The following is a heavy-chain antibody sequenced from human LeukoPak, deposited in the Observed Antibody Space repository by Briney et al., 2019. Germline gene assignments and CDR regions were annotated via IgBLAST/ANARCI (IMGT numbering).Heavy chain of an antibody. CDR3: AKASWYPTPGSRGLDY. CDR1: GFTFSSYG. J-gene: IGHJ4*02. V-gene: IGHV3-30*18. CDR2: ISYDGSNK. D-gene: IGHD6-13*01. Sequence: GRSLRLSCAASGFTFSSYGMHWVRQAPGKGLEWVAVISYDGSNKYYADSVKGRFTISRDNSKNTLYLQMNSLRAEDTAVYYCAKASWYPTPGSRGLDYWGQGTLVTVSS.